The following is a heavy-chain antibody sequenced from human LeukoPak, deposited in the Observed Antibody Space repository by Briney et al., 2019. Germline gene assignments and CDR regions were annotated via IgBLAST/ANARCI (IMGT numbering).Heavy chain of an antibody. CDR1: GGTFSSYA. V-gene: IGHV1-18*01. D-gene: IGHD6-13*01. CDR2: ISAYNGNT. Sequence: ASVKVSCKASGGTFSSYAISWVRQAPGQGLEWMGWISAYNGNTNYAQKLQGRVTMTTDTSTSTAYMELRSLRSDDTAVYYCARVGSSSWPHDAFDIWGQGTMVTVSS. CDR3: ARVGSSSWPHDAFDI. J-gene: IGHJ3*02.